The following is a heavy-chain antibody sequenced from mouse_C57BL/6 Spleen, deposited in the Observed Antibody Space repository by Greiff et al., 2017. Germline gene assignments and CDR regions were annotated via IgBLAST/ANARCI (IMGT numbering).Heavy chain of an antibody. D-gene: IGHD4-1*01. CDR2: IWGVGST. CDR3: ARELTGTAMDY. J-gene: IGHJ4*01. V-gene: IGHV2-6*01. Sequence: QVQLKQSGPGLVAPSQSLSITCTVSGFSLTSYGVDWVRQSPGKGLEWLGVIWGVGSTNYNSALKSRLSISKDNSKSQVFLKMNSLQTDDTAMYYCARELTGTAMDYWGQGTSVTVSS. CDR1: GFSLTSYG.